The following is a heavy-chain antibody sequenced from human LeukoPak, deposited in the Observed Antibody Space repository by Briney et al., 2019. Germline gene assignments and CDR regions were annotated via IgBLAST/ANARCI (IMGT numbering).Heavy chain of an antibody. Sequence: SETLSLTCAVYGGSFSGYYWSWIRQPSGKGLEWIGEINHSGSTNYNPSLKSRVTISVDTSKNQFSLKLSSVTAADTAVYYCARGDRELDYWGQGTLVTVSS. CDR3: ARGDRELDY. D-gene: IGHD1-1*01. J-gene: IGHJ4*02. CDR1: GGSFSGYY. V-gene: IGHV4-34*01. CDR2: INHSGST.